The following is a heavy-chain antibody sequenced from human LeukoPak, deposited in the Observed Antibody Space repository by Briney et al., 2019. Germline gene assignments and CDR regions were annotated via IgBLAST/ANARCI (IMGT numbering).Heavy chain of an antibody. V-gene: IGHV1-46*01. Sequence: ASVKDSCKASGYTFTSYYMHWVRQAPGQGLGWMGIINPSGGSTSYAQRFQGRVTMTRDTSTSTVYMELSSLRSEDTAVYYCARVDSSSGGMDVWGQGTTVTVSS. J-gene: IGHJ6*02. CDR3: ARVDSSSGGMDV. CDR1: GYTFTSYY. CDR2: INPSGGST. D-gene: IGHD6-6*01.